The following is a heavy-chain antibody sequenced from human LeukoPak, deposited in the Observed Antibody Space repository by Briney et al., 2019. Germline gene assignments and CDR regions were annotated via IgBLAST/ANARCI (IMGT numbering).Heavy chain of an antibody. CDR2: ICLSGDTE. J-gene: IGHJ4*02. V-gene: IGHV3-23*01. CDR3: AQAYGIGWYHC. Sequence: GGSLRLSCAASGFTISNYGMSWVRQAPGKGLEWVSAICLSGDTEYYADAVKGRFIISRDNSRNTLYLQTNSLGPEDTALYYCAQAYGIGWYHCWGQGTLVTVSS. D-gene: IGHD6-19*01. CDR1: GFTISNYG.